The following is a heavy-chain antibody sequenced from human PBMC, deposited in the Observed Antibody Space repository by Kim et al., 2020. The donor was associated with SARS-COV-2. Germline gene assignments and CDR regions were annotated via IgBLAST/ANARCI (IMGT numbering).Heavy chain of an antibody. D-gene: IGHD2-2*01. V-gene: IGHV7-4-1*02. CDR2: INTNTGNP. CDR1: GYTFTYYA. Sequence: ASVKVSCKASGYTFTYYAMNWVRQAPGQGLEWMGWINTNTGNPTYAQGFTGRFVFSLDTSVSTAYLQISSLKAEDTAVYYCASYCSTTSCFDQDDPDTSCSGGDCLHYYYYYGMDVWGQGTTVTVSS. CDR3: ASYCSTTSCFDQDDPDTSCSGGDCLHYYYYYGMDV. J-gene: IGHJ6*02.